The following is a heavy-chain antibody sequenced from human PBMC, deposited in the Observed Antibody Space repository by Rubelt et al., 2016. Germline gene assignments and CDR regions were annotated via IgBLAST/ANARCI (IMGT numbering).Heavy chain of an antibody. J-gene: IGHJ4*02. CDR3: ARDERELLDY. Sequence: SYIYYADSVKGRFTISRDNAKNSLYLQMNSLRAEDTAVYYCARDERELLDYWGQGTLVTVSS. CDR2: SYI. V-gene: IGHV3-21*01. D-gene: IGHD1-26*01.